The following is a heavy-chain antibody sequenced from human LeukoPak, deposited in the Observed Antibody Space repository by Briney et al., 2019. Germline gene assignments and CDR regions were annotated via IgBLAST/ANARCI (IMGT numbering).Heavy chain of an antibody. CDR3: ARMMTPRLYYDSSGYYYGAFDI. D-gene: IGHD3-22*01. J-gene: IGHJ3*02. CDR1: GYTFTGYY. Sequence: ASVKVSCKASGYTFTGYYMHWVRQAPGQGLEWMGWINPNSGGTNYAQKLQGRVTMTRDTSTSTAYMEPRSLRSDDPAVYYCARMMTPRLYYDSSGYYYGAFDIWGQGTMVTVSS. CDR2: INPNSGGT. V-gene: IGHV1-2*02.